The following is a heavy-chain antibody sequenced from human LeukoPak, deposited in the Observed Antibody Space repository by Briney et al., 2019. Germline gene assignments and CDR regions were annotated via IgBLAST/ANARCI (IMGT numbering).Heavy chain of an antibody. D-gene: IGHD1-26*01. Sequence: SETLSLTCAVSGYSISSGYYWGWIRQPPGKGLEWIGSIYHSGSTYYNPSLKSRVTISVDTSKNQFSLKLSSVTAADTAVYYCARSGGGSRAAYNWFDPWGQGTLVTVSS. V-gene: IGHV4-38-2*01. CDR3: ARSGGGSRAAYNWFDP. CDR1: GYSISSGYY. CDR2: IYHSGST. J-gene: IGHJ5*02.